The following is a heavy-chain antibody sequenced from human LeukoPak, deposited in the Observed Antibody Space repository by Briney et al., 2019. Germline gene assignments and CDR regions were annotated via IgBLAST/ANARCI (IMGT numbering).Heavy chain of an antibody. J-gene: IGHJ4*02. Sequence: ASVKVSCKASGYTFSGYGFSWVRQAPGQGLEWMGWISAYRGNTKYAQKYQARVTLTTDTSTSTAYMELRSLRSDDTAVYYCARGGGSYGDYSLWLGYWGQGTLVTVSS. D-gene: IGHD4-17*01. CDR3: ARGGGSYGDYSLWLGY. V-gene: IGHV1-18*01. CDR1: GYTFSGYG. CDR2: ISAYRGNT.